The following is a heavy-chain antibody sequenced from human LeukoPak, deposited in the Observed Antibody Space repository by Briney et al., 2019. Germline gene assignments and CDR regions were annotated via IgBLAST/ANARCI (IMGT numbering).Heavy chain of an antibody. J-gene: IGHJ4*02. V-gene: IGHV3-30*18. D-gene: IGHD5-18*01. CDR2: ISYDGSNK. CDR3: AKTRGYSYGYLYFDY. Sequence: GGSLRLSCAASGFIFSTFGMHWVRQAPGKGLEWVAVISYDGSNKYYADSVKGRFTISRDTSKNTLYLQMNSLRAEDTAVYYCAKTRGYSYGYLYFDYWGQGTLVTVSS. CDR1: GFIFSTFG.